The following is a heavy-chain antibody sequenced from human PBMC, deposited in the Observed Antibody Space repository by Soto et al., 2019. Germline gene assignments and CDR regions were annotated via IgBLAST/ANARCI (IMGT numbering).Heavy chain of an antibody. Sequence: PGGSLRLSCAASGFTFNRYAMSWVRQAPRKGLEWVSGIRGSSGHTYYADSVKGRFTISRDNFKNTLYLQMNSLRVDDTAAYYCAKDLGHMVVLTGITDSWGQGALVTVSS. CDR3: AKDLGHMVVLTGITDS. CDR2: IRGSSGHT. D-gene: IGHD2-21*02. J-gene: IGHJ4*02. CDR1: GFTFNRYA. V-gene: IGHV3-23*01.